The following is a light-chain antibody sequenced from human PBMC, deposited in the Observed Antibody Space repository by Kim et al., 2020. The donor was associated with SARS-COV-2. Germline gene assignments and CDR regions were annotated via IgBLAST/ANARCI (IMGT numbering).Light chain of an antibody. CDR2: DAS. Sequence: AAVGDRVTITCRASQSISSWLAWFQQRPGKAPQLLIYDASSLESGVASRFSGSGSGTEFTLTISSLQPDDFATYYCQQYNSDSKTFGQGTKVDIK. J-gene: IGKJ1*01. CDR1: QSISSW. CDR3: QQYNSDSKT. V-gene: IGKV1-5*01.